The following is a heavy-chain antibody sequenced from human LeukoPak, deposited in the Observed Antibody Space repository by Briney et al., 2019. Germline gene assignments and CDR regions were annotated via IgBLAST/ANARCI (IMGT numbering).Heavy chain of an antibody. J-gene: IGHJ4*02. CDR3: AVYSPLAYCGGDCSTPIDY. CDR1: GYTFTGYY. CDR2: INPNSGGT. Sequence: GASVKVSCKASGYTFTGYYMHWVRQAPGQGLEWMGWINPNSGGTNYAQKFQGRVTMTRDTSISTAYMELSRLRSDDTAVYYCAVYSPLAYCGGDCSTPIDYWGQGTLVTVSS. D-gene: IGHD2-21*02. V-gene: IGHV1-2*02.